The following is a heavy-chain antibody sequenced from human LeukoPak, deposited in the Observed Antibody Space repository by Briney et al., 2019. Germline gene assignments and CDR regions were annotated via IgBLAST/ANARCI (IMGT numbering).Heavy chain of an antibody. CDR3: ARSRDPTTKWELRIYFDY. D-gene: IGHD1-26*01. V-gene: IGHV4-31*03. Sequence: SETLSLTCTVSGGSISSGGYYWSWIRQHPGKGLEWIGYIYYSGSTYYNPSLKSRVIISVDTSKSQFSLKLRSVTAADTAVYYCARSRDPTTKWELRIYFDYWGQGTLVTVSS. CDR2: IYYSGST. J-gene: IGHJ4*02. CDR1: GGSISSGGYY.